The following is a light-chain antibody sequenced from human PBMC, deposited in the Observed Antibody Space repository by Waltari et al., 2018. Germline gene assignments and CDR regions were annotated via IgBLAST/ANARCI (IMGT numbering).Light chain of an antibody. CDR2: LGS. CDR3: MQGRQPVYT. J-gene: IGKJ2*01. Sequence: DIVMTKSPLSLSVTPGETASISCRSSQSLLYNGKDYLSWYVQKPGQVPQLLFSLGSSRACGVPYRLGGSVSGTVFILRFSRVEPEDVGLYYCMQGRQPVYTLGQGTSLDI. CDR1: QSLLYNGKDY. V-gene: IGKV2-28*01.